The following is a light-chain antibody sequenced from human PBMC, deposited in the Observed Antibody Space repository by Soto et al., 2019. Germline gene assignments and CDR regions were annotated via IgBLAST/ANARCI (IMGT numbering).Light chain of an antibody. J-gene: IGKJ2*01. V-gene: IGKV1-39*01. CDR3: QQSFTPPYT. CDR1: QSISGH. Sequence: DIQLTQSPVSLSASVGDRVSVTCRASQSISGHLSWYQQKPGRAPKLLIYAASHLQTGVPSRFSGSGSVTEFTLTITSLQPEDFGTFYCQQSFTPPYTFGQGTRLEIK. CDR2: AAS.